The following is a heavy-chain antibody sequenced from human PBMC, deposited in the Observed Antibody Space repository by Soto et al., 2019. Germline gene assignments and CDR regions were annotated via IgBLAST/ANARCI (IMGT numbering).Heavy chain of an antibody. J-gene: IGHJ4*02. CDR3: ARDLHPGYCGGASCYSYTY. CDR2: VSGASDSI. CDR1: GFTFNDYS. V-gene: IGHV3-48*01. Sequence: HPGGSLRLSCVASGFTFNDYSMNWVRQAPGEGLEWVSYVSGASDSIHYAASVKGRFTISRDNAKNSLYLQMNSLRAEDTAVYYCARDLHPGYCGGASCYSYTYWGQGTLVTVSS. D-gene: IGHD2-15*01.